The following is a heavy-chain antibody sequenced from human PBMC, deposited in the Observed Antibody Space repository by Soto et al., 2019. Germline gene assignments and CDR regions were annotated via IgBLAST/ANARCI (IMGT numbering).Heavy chain of an antibody. CDR2: ISAYNGNT. D-gene: IGHD2-8*01. V-gene: IGHV1-18*01. Sequence: QVQLVQSGAEVKKPGASVKVSCKASGYTFTSYGISWVRQAPGQGLEWMGWISAYNGNTNYAQKLQGRVTMTTDTSTSTAYMELRSLRSVDTAVYYCARGKGYCTNGVCYTRGNWFDPWGQGTLVTVSS. CDR1: GYTFTSYG. J-gene: IGHJ5*02. CDR3: ARGKGYCTNGVCYTRGNWFDP.